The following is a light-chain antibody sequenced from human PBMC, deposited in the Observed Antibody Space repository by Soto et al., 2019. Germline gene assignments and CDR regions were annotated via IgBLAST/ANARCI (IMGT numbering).Light chain of an antibody. CDR2: EVS. Sequence: SALPQPASVSGSPGLSITISCTGTSSDVGSYNLVSWYQQHPGKAPKLMIYEVSKRPSGVSNRFSGSKSGNTASLTISGLQAEDEADYYCCSYAGSSTPLIFGTGTKVTVL. J-gene: IGLJ1*01. V-gene: IGLV2-23*02. CDR3: CSYAGSSTPLI. CDR1: SSDVGSYNL.